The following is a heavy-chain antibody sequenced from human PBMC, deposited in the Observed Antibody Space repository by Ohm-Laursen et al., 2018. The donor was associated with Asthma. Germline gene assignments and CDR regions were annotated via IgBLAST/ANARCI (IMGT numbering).Heavy chain of an antibody. Sequence: SDTLSLTCVVYGGSFSGYYWSWIRQPPGKGLEWIGEINHSGSTNYNPSLKSRVTISVDTSKNQFSLKLSSVTAADTAVYYCARYTAVAADGDYFDYWGQGTLVTVSS. CDR3: ARYTAVAADGDYFDY. D-gene: IGHD6-19*01. CDR2: INHSGST. CDR1: GGSFSGYY. V-gene: IGHV4-34*01. J-gene: IGHJ4*02.